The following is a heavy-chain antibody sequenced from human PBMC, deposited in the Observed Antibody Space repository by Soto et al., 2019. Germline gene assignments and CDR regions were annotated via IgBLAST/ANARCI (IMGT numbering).Heavy chain of an antibody. J-gene: IGHJ4*02. Sequence: XTLSLPCTVSGGSRRSYYCTWIRQPPGKGLEWRGYIFYSGSTFYNPSLKSRVTISIHTSKSQFSLQMTSLTAADTAVYYCARGAADTAMVDSWGQGTLCTVSS. CDR2: IFYSGST. CDR1: GGSRRSYY. D-gene: IGHD5-18*01. CDR3: ARGAADTAMVDS. V-gene: IGHV4-59*01.